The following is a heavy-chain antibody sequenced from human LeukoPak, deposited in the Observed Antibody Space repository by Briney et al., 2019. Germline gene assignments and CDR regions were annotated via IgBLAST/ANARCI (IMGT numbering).Heavy chain of an antibody. D-gene: IGHD1-20*01. CDR2: INPNSGGT. V-gene: IGHV1-2*02. CDR3: ARDPILNGITGTYYYMDV. Sequence: ASVKVSCKASGYTFTGYYMHWVRQAPGQGLEWMEWINPNSGGTNYAQKFQGRVTMTRDTSISTAYMELSRLRSDDTAVYYCARDPILNGITGTYYYMDVWGKGTTVTVSS. CDR1: GYTFTGYY. J-gene: IGHJ6*03.